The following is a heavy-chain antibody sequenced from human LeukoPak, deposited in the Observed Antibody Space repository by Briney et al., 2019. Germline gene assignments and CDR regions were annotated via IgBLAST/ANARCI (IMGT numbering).Heavy chain of an antibody. J-gene: IGHJ4*02. D-gene: IGHD6-13*01. V-gene: IGHV1-69*13. CDR3: ARDRPYSSSWYYDY. Sequence: GASVKVSCKASGGTFSSYAISWVRQAPGQGLEWMGGIIPIFGTANYAQKFQGRVMITADESTSTAYMELSSLRSEDTAVHYCARDRPYSSSWYYDYWGQGTLVTVSS. CDR2: IIPIFGTA. CDR1: GGTFSSYA.